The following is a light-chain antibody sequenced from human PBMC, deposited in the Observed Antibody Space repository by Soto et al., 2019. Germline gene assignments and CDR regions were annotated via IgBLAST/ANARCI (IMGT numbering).Light chain of an antibody. CDR3: QQYNNLRT. V-gene: IGKV3-15*01. CDR2: HAS. J-gene: IGKJ1*01. CDR1: QSISSD. Sequence: EIVMTQSPATLSVSPGERATLSCRASQSISSDLAWYQQRPGQAPRLLIYHASTRAAGIPARFSGSGSGTAFTLTISSLQSEDFAVYYCQQYNNLRTFGQGTKVEIK.